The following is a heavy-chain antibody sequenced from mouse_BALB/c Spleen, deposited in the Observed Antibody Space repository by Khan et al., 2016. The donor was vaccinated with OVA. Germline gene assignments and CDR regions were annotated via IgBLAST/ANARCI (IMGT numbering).Heavy chain of an antibody. CDR3: ARNYDYDEGLAY. D-gene: IGHD2-4*01. CDR2: IWSGGST. V-gene: IGHV2-2*02. Sequence: QVQLNESGPGLVQPSQSLSITCTVSGFSLTTYGVHWVRQSPGKGLEWLGVIWSGGSTDYNAAFISRLSISKDNSKSQVFFKMNSLQANDTAIYYCARNYDYDEGLAYWGQGTLVIVSA. CDR1: GFSLTTYG. J-gene: IGHJ3*01.